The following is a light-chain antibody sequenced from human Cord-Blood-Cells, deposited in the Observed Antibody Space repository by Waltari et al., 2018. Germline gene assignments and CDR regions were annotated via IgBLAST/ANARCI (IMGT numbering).Light chain of an antibody. Sequence: QSALTQPASVSGSPGQSITISCTGTSSDVGGYNYVPWYQHHPGKAPKLMIYDVSKRPSGVSIRFSGSKSGNTASLIIFGLQAEDEADYYCSSYTSSSTYVFGTGTKVTVL. CDR1: SSDVGGYNY. CDR2: DVS. J-gene: IGLJ1*01. V-gene: IGLV2-14*03. CDR3: SSYTSSSTYV.